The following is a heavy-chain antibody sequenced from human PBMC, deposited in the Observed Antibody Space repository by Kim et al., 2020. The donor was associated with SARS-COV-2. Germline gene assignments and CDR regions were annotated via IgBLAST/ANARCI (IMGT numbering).Heavy chain of an antibody. D-gene: IGHD5-12*01. CDR2: TYYRSKWYK. V-gene: IGHV6-1*01. CDR3: AGARGYLSA. Sequence: SETLSLTCAISGDSVSSNSAAWNWIRQSPSRGLEWLGRTYYRSKWYKGYALSVKSRINIIPDTSKNQFSLQLNSVTPEDTAVYYCAGARGYLSAWGQGILVTVSS. J-gene: IGHJ5*02. CDR1: GDSVSSNSAA.